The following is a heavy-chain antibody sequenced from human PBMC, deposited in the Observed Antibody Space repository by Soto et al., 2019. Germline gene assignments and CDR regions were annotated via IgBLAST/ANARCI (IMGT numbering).Heavy chain of an antibody. V-gene: IGHV3-73*01. J-gene: IGHJ3*02. CDR1: GFTFSGSA. CDR2: IRSKANSYAT. CDR3: TSHCSSTSCYGHDAFDI. D-gene: IGHD2-2*01. Sequence: LRLSCAASGFTFSGSAMHWVRQASGKGLEWVGRIRSKANSYATAYAASVKGRFTISRDDSKNTAYLQMNSLKTEDTAVYYCTSHCSSTSCYGHDAFDIWGQGTMVTVSS.